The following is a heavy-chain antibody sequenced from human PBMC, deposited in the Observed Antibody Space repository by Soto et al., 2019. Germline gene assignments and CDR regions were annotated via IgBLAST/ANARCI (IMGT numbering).Heavy chain of an antibody. CDR2: IYYSGST. Sequence: TSETLSLTCTVSGGSISSSSYYWGWIRQPPGKGLEWIGSIYYSGSTYYNPSLKSRVTISVDTSKNQFSLKLSSVTAADTAVYYCARRTLDTAMVTGYYGMDVWGQGTTVT. CDR1: GGSISSSSYY. CDR3: ARRTLDTAMVTGYYGMDV. D-gene: IGHD5-18*01. J-gene: IGHJ6*02. V-gene: IGHV4-39*01.